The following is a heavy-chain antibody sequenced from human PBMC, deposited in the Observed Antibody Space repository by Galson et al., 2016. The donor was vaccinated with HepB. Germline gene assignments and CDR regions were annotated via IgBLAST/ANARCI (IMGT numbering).Heavy chain of an antibody. CDR1: GGSISISGHY. Sequence: SETLSLTCAVSGGSISISGHYWAWIRQAPGKGLEWIGSVYYGGSTYYNPSLMSRATISVDTSDNHFSLRLTSVTATDTAVYYCARELAFGGVVVPRSYTFDSWGQGALVTVSP. D-gene: IGHD3-16*02. CDR3: ARELAFGGVVVPRSYTFDS. V-gene: IGHV4-39*02. J-gene: IGHJ5*01. CDR2: VYYGGST.